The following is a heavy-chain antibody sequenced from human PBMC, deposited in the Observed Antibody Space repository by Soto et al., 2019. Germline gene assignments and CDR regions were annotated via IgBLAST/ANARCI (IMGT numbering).Heavy chain of an antibody. V-gene: IGHV1-8*01. D-gene: IGHD3-16*01. J-gene: IGHJ5*02. CDR2: LNPNSGNT. CDR1: GYTFTSYD. CDR3: ARGLAMTSFGGESWFDP. Sequence: QVQLVQSGAEVKKPGASVKVSCKASGYTFTSYDINWVRQATGQGLEWMGWLNPNSGNTGYAQKFQGRVTMTRNTSISTAYMELSSLRSEDTAVYYCARGLAMTSFGGESWFDPWGQGTLVTVSS.